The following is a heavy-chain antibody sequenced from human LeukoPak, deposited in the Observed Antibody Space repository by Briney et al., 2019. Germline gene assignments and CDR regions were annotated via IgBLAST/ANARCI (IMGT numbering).Heavy chain of an antibody. V-gene: IGHV3-53*01. J-gene: IGHJ4*02. CDR2: LYSGGTT. CDR1: GFTVSSNY. Sequence: GRSLRLSCAASGFTVSSNYMSWVRQAPGKGLEWVSVLYSGGTTYYADSVRGRFTISRDTSKNMVFLQMNSLRVEDTAVYYCARGIDYWGRGTLVTVSS. CDR3: ARGIDY.